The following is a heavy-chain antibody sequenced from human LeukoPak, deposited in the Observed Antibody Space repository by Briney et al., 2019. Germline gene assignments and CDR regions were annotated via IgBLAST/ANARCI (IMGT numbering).Heavy chain of an antibody. Sequence: GGSLRLSCSASGFTFSSYWMHWVRQAPGKGPVWVSRINSDGSSTSYADSVKGRFTISRDNAKNTLYLQMNSLRAEDTAVYYCARGGAAMAYYWGQGTLVTVSS. J-gene: IGHJ4*02. D-gene: IGHD5-18*01. CDR1: GFTFSSYW. CDR3: ARGGAAMAYY. CDR2: INSDGSST. V-gene: IGHV3-74*01.